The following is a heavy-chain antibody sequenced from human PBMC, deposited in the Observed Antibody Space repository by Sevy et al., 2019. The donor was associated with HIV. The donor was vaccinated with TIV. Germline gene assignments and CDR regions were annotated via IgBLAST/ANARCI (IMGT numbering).Heavy chain of an antibody. D-gene: IGHD3-3*01. CDR2: IYTSGST. Sequence: SETLSLTCTVSGGSISSYYWSWIRQPAGKGLEWIGRIYTSGSTNYNPSLKSRVTMSVDTSKNQFSLKLSSVTAADTAVYYGARGAIFGVVIISDAFDIWGQGTMVTVSS. V-gene: IGHV4-4*07. CDR3: ARGAIFGVVIISDAFDI. CDR1: GGSISSYY. J-gene: IGHJ3*02.